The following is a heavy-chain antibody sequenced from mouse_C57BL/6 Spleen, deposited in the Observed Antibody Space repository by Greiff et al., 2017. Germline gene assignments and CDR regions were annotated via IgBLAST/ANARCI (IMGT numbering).Heavy chain of an antibody. J-gene: IGHJ2*01. CDR3: ARDKDDYEGWDPYYFDY. V-gene: IGHV5-4*01. Sequence: EVQVVESGGGLVKPGGSLKLSCAASGFTFSSYAMSWVRQTPEKRLEWVATISDGGSYTYYPDNVKGRFTISRDNAKTNLYLQMSHLKSEDTAMYYCARDKDDYEGWDPYYFDYWGQGTTLTVSS. CDR1: GFTFSSYA. CDR2: ISDGGSYT. D-gene: IGHD2-4*01.